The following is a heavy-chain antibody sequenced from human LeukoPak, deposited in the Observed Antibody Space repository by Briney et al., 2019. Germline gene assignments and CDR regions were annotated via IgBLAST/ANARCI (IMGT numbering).Heavy chain of an antibody. V-gene: IGHV4-31*03. D-gene: IGHD4-23*01. CDR2: IYYSGST. CDR3: AREGYGGNYGFDY. CDR1: GGSISSGGSY. Sequence: SQTLSLTCTVSGGSISSGGSYWSWIRQHPGKGLEWIGYIYYSGSTYYNPSLKSRVTISVDTSKNQFSLKLSSVTAAAKAVSFCAREGYGGNYGFDYWGQGILVTVSS. J-gene: IGHJ4*02.